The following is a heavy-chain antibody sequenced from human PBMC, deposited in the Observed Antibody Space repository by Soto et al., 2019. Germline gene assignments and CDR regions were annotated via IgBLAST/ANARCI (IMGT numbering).Heavy chain of an antibody. CDR2: IDPKSGGT. CDR1: GPTFIAYY. CDR3: ASVSVDVPE. V-gene: IGHV1-2*02. J-gene: IGHJ4*02. Sequence: ELVQSGAEVKKHGASVRVSCKTSGPTFIAYYIHWVRQAPGQGLEWMGWIDPKSGGTTYEQEFLGRVTMTRDTSINTAYMDLNRLTSDDTAVYYCASVSVDVPEWGQGTLITVSS. D-gene: IGHD3-16*01.